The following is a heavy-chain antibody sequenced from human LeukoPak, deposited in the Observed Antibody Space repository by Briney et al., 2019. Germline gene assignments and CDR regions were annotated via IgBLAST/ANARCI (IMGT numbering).Heavy chain of an antibody. J-gene: IGHJ4*02. CDR2: IYSSGST. V-gene: IGHV4-59*01. CDR1: GGSISNYY. CDR3: AREGSTNILDY. Sequence: SETLSLTCTVSGGSISNYYWSWIRQPPGKGLEWIGYIYSSGSTNYNPSLKSRVTISVDTSKNQFSLKLSSVTAADTAVYYCAREGSTNILDYWGQGTLVTVSS. D-gene: IGHD2-2*01.